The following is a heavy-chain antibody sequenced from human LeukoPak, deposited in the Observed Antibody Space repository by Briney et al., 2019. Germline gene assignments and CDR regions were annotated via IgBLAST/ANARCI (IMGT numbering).Heavy chain of an antibody. Sequence: ASVKVSCKASGYTFTSYDINWVRQATGQGLEWMGWMNPNSGNTGYAQKFQGRVTMTRNTSISTAYMELSSLRPEDTAVYYCARPKRGYYYDSSGAYNWFDPWGQGTLVTVSS. D-gene: IGHD3-22*01. J-gene: IGHJ5*02. CDR2: MNPNSGNT. CDR3: ARPKRGYYYDSSGAYNWFDP. CDR1: GYTFTSYD. V-gene: IGHV1-8*01.